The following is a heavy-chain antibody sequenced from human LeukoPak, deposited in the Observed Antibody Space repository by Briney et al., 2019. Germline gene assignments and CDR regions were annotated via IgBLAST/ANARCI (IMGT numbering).Heavy chain of an antibody. CDR2: ISGSSGYI. CDR3: ARDYYNISGYYSGQN. Sequence: GGSLRLSCAASGFTFSSYSMNWVRQAPGKGLEWVSSISGSSGYIFYADSVKGRFTISRDNAKNSLYLQINSLRAEDTAVYFCARDYYNISGYYSGQNWGQGTLVTVSS. CDR1: GFTFSSYS. J-gene: IGHJ4*02. V-gene: IGHV3-21*01. D-gene: IGHD3-22*01.